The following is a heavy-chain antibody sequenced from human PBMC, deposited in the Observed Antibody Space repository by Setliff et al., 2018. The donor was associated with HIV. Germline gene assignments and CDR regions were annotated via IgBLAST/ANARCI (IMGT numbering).Heavy chain of an antibody. V-gene: IGHV1-46*01. D-gene: IGHD3-3*01. CDR3: ARATHSYNFWSGYYDRFDY. CDR2: INPSGGGT. Sequence: ASVKVSCKASGYTFTSYYMHWVRQAPGRGLEWMGIINPSGGGTSNAQKFQGRITLPRDTSTNTVYMELRSLRSEDTAVYYCARATHSYNFWSGYYDRFDYWGQGTLVTVSS. J-gene: IGHJ4*02. CDR1: GYTFTSYY.